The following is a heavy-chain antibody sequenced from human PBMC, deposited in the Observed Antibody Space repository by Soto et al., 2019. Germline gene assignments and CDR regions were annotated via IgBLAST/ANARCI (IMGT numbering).Heavy chain of an antibody. V-gene: IGHV4-30-4*01. CDR2: IYYSGNT. J-gene: IGHJ6*02. Sequence: SETLSLTCTVSGGSISSGDYYWSWIRQPPGKGLEWIGYIYYSGNTYYNPSLKSRVTISVDTSKNQFSLKLNSVTAAETAVYYCARDIAYGDFGYYYGMDVWGQGTTVTVSS. CDR1: GGSISSGDYY. D-gene: IGHD4-17*01. CDR3: ARDIAYGDFGYYYGMDV.